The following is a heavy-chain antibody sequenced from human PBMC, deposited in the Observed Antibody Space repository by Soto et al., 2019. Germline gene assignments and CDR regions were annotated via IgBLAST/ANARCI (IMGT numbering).Heavy chain of an antibody. CDR2: IYYSGST. J-gene: IGHJ6*03. CDR3: ASRPVNIAVAGTGYMDV. CDR1: GGSISSSSYY. Sequence: SETLSLTCTVSGGSISSSSYYWGWIRQPPGKGLEWIGSIYYSGSTYYNPSLKSRVTISVDTSKNQFSLKLSSVTAADTAVYYCASRPVNIAVAGTGYMDVWGKGTTVTVSS. D-gene: IGHD6-19*01. V-gene: IGHV4-39*01.